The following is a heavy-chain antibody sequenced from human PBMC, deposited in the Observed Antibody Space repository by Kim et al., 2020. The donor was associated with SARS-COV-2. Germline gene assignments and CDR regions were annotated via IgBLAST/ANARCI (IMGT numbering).Heavy chain of an antibody. J-gene: IGHJ6*02. V-gene: IGHV1-69*13. Sequence: SVKVSCKASGGTFSSYAISWVRQAPGQGLEWMGGIIPIFGTANYAQKFQGRVTITADESTSTAYMELSSLRSEDTAVYYCARGEAPPYSGSYYYYYSMDVWGQGTTVTVSS. D-gene: IGHD1-26*01. CDR2: IIPIFGTA. CDR1: GGTFSSYA. CDR3: ARGEAPPYSGSYYYYYSMDV.